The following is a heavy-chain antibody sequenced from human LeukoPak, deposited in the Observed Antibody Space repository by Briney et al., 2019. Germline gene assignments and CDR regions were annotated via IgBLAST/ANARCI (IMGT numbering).Heavy chain of an antibody. CDR1: GYTFTSYY. D-gene: IGHD6-6*01. CDR2: INLSGGST. V-gene: IGHV1-46*01. Sequence: ASVKVSCKASGYTFTSYYMHWVRQAPGQGLEWMGIINLSGGSTSYAQKFQDRVTITRDMSTSTVYMELSSLRSEDTAMYYCARPHSSSLNAFDYWGQGTLVTVSS. CDR3: ARPHSSSLNAFDY. J-gene: IGHJ4*02.